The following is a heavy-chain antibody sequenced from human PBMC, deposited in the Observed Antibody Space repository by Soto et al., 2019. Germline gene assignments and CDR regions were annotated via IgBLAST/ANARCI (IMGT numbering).Heavy chain of an antibody. D-gene: IGHD3-10*01. CDR1: GFTFSSYA. CDR2: ISYDGSNK. V-gene: IGHV3-30-3*01. Sequence: QVQLVESGGGVVQPGRSLRLSCAASGFTFSSYAMHWVRQAPGKGLEWVAVISYDGSNKYYADSVKGRFTISRDNSKNTLYLQLNSLRAEDTAVYYCARGYGSGSYLGEDYWGQGTLVTVSS. CDR3: ARGYGSGSYLGEDY. J-gene: IGHJ4*02.